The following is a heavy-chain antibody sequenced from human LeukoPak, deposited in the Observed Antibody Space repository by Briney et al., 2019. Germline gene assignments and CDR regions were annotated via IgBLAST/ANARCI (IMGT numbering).Heavy chain of an antibody. J-gene: IGHJ4*02. Sequence: PGGSLRLSCAASGFTFSSYAMSWVRQAPGKGLEWVSAISGSGGSTYNADSVKGRFTISRDNSKNTLYLQMNSLRAEDTAVYYCASHRGYSGYDLVDYWGQGTLVTVSS. CDR2: ISGSGGST. V-gene: IGHV3-23*01. D-gene: IGHD5-12*01. CDR3: ASHRGYSGYDLVDY. CDR1: GFTFSSYA.